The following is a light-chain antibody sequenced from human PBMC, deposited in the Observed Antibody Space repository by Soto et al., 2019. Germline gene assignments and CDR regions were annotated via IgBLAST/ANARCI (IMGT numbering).Light chain of an antibody. V-gene: IGLV2-8*01. J-gene: IGLJ2*01. CDR2: EVS. CDR1: SSDVGGYNY. Sequence: QSALTQPPSASGSPGQSVTISCTGTSSDVGGYNYVSWYQRHPGNAPKLMIYEVSKRPSGVPDRFSGSKSGNTASLTVSGLQAEDEADYYCSAYAGSNTVVFGGGTKLTVL. CDR3: SAYAGSNTVV.